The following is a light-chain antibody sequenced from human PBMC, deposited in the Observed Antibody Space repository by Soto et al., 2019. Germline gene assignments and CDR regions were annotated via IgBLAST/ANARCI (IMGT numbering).Light chain of an antibody. CDR1: QSVSSSY. CDR3: QQRSVWPIT. Sequence: EIVMTQSPATLSVSPGERATLSCRASQSVSSSYLAWYQQKPGQAPRLLIYGASTRATCIPARFSGSGSGTDFTLTISSLEPEDFAVYYCQQRSVWPITFGQGTRLEIK. CDR2: GAS. J-gene: IGKJ5*01. V-gene: IGKV3D-20*02.